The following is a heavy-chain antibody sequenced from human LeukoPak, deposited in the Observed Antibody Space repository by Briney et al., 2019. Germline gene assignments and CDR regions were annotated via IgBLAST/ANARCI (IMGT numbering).Heavy chain of an antibody. CDR2: IYYSGST. V-gene: IGHV4-30-4*01. J-gene: IGHJ4*02. D-gene: IGHD3-22*01. Sequence: PSQTLSLTCTVSGGSISSGDYYWSWIRQPPGKGLEWIGYIYYSGSTYYNPSLKSRVTISVDTSKNQFSLKLSSVTAADTAVYYCASSPTVIVVVTSLYYFDYWGQGTLVTVSS. CDR3: ASSPTVIVVVTSLYYFDY. CDR1: GGSISSGDYY.